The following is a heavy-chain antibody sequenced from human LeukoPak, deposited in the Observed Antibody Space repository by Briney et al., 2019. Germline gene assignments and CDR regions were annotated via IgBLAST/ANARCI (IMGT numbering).Heavy chain of an antibody. CDR2: IYHSGST. V-gene: IGHV4-59*08. CDR3: ARQREYCSGVSCYSDVFDI. CDR1: GGSISNYY. J-gene: IGHJ3*02. Sequence: SETLSLTCTVSGGSISNYYWSWIRQPPGKGLECIGYIYHSGSTNYNPSLKSRVTISVDTSKNQFSLRLSSVTAADTAVCYCARQREYCSGVSCYSDVFDIWGQGTMVTVSS. D-gene: IGHD2-15*01.